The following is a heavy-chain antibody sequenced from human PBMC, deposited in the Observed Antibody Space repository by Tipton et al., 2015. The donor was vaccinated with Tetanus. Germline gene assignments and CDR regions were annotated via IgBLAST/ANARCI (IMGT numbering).Heavy chain of an antibody. CDR3: AKNYGDSDYYYYGMDV. V-gene: IGHV3-23*01. J-gene: IGHJ6*02. Sequence: SLRLSCAASGFTFSNYAMTWVRQAPGKGLEWVSTISGSGGGTYYADSVKGRFTISRDNSKNTLYLQMNSLRAEDTAVYYCAKNYGDSDYYYYGMDVWGQGTTVTVSS. CDR1: GFTFSNYA. D-gene: IGHD4-17*01. CDR2: ISGSGGGT.